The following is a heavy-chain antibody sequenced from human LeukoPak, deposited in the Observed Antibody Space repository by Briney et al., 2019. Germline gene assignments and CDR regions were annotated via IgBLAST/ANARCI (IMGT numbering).Heavy chain of an antibody. CDR2: IYSGGST. D-gene: IGHD3-22*01. Sequence: GGSLRLSCAASGFTVSSNYMSWVRQAPGKGLEWVSVIYSGGSTYYADSVKGRFTISRDNSKNTLYLQMNSLRAEDTAVYYCARGNFYGSSGWFAFDIWGQGTVVTVSS. J-gene: IGHJ3*02. V-gene: IGHV3-53*01. CDR3: ARGNFYGSSGWFAFDI. CDR1: GFTVSSNY.